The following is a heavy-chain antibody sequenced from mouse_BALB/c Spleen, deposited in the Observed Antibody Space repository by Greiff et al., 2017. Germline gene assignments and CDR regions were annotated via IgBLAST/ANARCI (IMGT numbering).Heavy chain of an antibody. CDR1: GFAFSSYD. CDR3: ARHPAYYGYDY. Sequence: EVKLVESGGGLVKPGGSLKLSCAASGFAFSSYDMSWVRQTPEKRLEWVAYISSGGGSTYYPDTVKGRFTISRDNAKNTLYLQMSSLKSEDTAMYYCARHPAYYGYDYWGQGTTLTVSS. J-gene: IGHJ2*01. D-gene: IGHD1-2*01. V-gene: IGHV5-12-1*01. CDR2: ISSGGGST.